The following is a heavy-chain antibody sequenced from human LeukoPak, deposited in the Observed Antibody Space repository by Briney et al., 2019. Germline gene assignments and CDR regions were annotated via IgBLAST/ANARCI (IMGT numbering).Heavy chain of an antibody. CDR1: GYTFTGYF. V-gene: IGHV1-2*02. CDR3: ARGQQLASN. Sequence: VASVKVSCKASGYTFTGYFIHWVRQAPGQGLEWMGWINPNSGGTNYAQKFQGRVTMTREMSISTAYMELSRLRSDDTAVYYCARGQQLASNWGQGTLVTVSS. D-gene: IGHD6-13*01. J-gene: IGHJ4*02. CDR2: INPNSGGT.